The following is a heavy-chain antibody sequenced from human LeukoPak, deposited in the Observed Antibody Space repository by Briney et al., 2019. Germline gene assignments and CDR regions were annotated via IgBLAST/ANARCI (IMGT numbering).Heavy chain of an antibody. CDR1: GYSISSGYY. V-gene: IGHV4-38-2*02. CDR2: IDHGGST. J-gene: IGHJ4*02. D-gene: IGHD5-18*01. CDR3: ARVGGYSYGLYYFDY. Sequence: SETLSLTCTVSGYSISSGYYWGWIRQPPGKGVEWIGSIDHGGSTYYNPSLKSRVTISVDTSKNQCSLEPSSVTAADTAVYYCARVGGYSYGLYYFDYWGQGNLVTVSS.